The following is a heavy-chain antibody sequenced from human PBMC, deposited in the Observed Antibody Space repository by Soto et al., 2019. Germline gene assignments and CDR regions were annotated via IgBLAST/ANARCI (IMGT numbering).Heavy chain of an antibody. CDR2: IYNGGGT. CDR3: ASTRGSSYDY. CDR1: GFTVSGNY. V-gene: IGHV3-53*02. Sequence: EVQPVETGGGLIQPGGSLRLSCTASGFTVSGNYMSWVRQAPGKGLEWVSVIYNGGGTYYADSVKGRFTISRDNSKNTLYLQMNSLRAEDTAVYYCASTRGSSYDYWGQGTLVTVSS. J-gene: IGHJ4*02. D-gene: IGHD6-6*01.